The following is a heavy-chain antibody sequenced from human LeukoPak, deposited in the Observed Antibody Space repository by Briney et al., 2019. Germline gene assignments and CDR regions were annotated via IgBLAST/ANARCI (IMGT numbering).Heavy chain of an antibody. CDR2: IKQDGSEK. CDR1: GFTFSSYW. V-gene: IGHV3-7*01. J-gene: IGHJ4*02. Sequence: GGSLRLSCAASGFTFSSYWMSWVRQAPGKGLEWVANIKQDGSEKYYVDSVKGRFTISRDNAKNSLYLQMNSLRAEDTAVYYCAKGDSSSWSPPYTPDYWGQGTLVTVSS. CDR3: AKGDSSSWSPPYTPDY. D-gene: IGHD6-13*01.